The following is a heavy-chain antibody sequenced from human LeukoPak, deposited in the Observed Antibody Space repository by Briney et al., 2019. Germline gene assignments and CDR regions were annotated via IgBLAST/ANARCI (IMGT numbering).Heavy chain of an antibody. J-gene: IGHJ4*02. Sequence: GGSLRLSCAASGFTFSSYEMNWVRQAPGKGLEWVSYISSSGSTIYYADSVKGRFTISRDNAKNSLYLQMNSLKTEDTAVYYCTRDQTPYYWGQGTLVTVSS. CDR3: TRDQTPYY. V-gene: IGHV3-48*03. CDR1: GFTFSSYE. CDR2: ISSSGSTI.